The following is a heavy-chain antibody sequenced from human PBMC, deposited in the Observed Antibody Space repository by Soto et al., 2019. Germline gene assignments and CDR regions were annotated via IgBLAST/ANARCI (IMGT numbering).Heavy chain of an antibody. CDR1: GFTFTSSA. V-gene: IGHV1-58*01. D-gene: IGHD2-8*01. Sequence: SVKVSCKASGFTFTSSAVQWVRQARGQRLEWIGWIVVGSGNTNYAQKFQERVTITRDMSISTAYMELSSLRSEDTAVYYCARGPDCTNGVCYPYYYYGMDVWGQGTTVTVSS. CDR3: ARGPDCTNGVCYPYYYYGMDV. CDR2: IVVGSGNT. J-gene: IGHJ6*01.